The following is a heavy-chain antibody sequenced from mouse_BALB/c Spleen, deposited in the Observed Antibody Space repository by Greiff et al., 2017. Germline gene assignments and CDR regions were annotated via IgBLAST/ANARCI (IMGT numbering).Heavy chain of an antibody. D-gene: IGHD5-1*01. CDR3: TRGGYLRGFMDY. Sequence: DVMLVESGGGLVKPGGSLKLSCAASGFTFSSYTMSWVRQTPEKRLEWVATISSGGSYTYYPDSVKGRFTISRDNAKNTLYLQMSSLKSEDTAMYYCTRGGYLRGFMDYWGQGTSVTVSS. CDR1: GFTFSSYT. J-gene: IGHJ4*01. V-gene: IGHV5-6-4*01. CDR2: ISSGGSYT.